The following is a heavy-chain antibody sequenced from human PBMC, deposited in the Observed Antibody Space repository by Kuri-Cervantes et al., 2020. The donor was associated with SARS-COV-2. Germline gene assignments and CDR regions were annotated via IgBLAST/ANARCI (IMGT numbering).Heavy chain of an antibody. D-gene: IGHD2-2*01. CDR1: GASISSYY. Sequence: GSLRLSCAVSGASISSYYWNWIRQPAGKGLEWIGRVYTSGITNYNPSLKSRVTMSVDTSNNQFSLKLNSVTAADTAVYYCARRFHQDQLPHWYFDLWGRGTLVTVSS. J-gene: IGHJ2*01. CDR2: VYTSGIT. CDR3: ARRFHQDQLPHWYFDL. V-gene: IGHV4-4*07.